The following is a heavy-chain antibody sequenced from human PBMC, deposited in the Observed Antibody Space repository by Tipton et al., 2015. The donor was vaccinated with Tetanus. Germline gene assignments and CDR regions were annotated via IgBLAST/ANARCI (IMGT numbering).Heavy chain of an antibody. J-gene: IGHJ4*02. Sequence: SLRLSCAASGFTFSSYSMNWIRQAPGKGLEWVSSISSSSTYIYYADSVKGRFTISRDNAKNTLYLQMTSLRAEDTAVYYCARLYGDYFHAMGYWGQGTLVTVSS. CDR3: ARLYGDYFHAMGY. CDR1: GFTFSSYS. D-gene: IGHD4-17*01. V-gene: IGHV3-21*04. CDR2: ISSSSTYI.